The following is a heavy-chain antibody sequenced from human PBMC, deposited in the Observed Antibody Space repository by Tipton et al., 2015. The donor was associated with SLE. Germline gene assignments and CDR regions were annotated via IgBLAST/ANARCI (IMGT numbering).Heavy chain of an antibody. CDR1: GYPFTKYG. Sequence: QLVQSGAEVKKPGASVKVSCKASGYPFTKYGFSWVRQAPGQGLEWIGWISAYNGDTNYAQKFQGRVTMTTDTSTSTAFMELRSLRPDDTAVYYCAKELLTLESTGSFDHWGQGTLVTVSS. CDR2: ISAYNGDT. D-gene: IGHD3-22*01. CDR3: AKELLTLESTGSFDH. J-gene: IGHJ4*02. V-gene: IGHV1-18*01.